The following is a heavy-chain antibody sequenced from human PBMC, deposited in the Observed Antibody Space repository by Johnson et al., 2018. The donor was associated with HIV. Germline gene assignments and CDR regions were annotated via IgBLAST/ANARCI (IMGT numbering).Heavy chain of an antibody. CDR3: ARRSITSDGFDI. V-gene: IGHV3-30*04. Sequence: VQLVESGGGVVQPGRYLRLSCAASGFTFSSYAMHWVRQAPGKGLEWVAVISYDGSNKYYADSVKGRFTISRDNSKNTLYLQMNSLRAEDTAVYYCARRSITSDGFDIWGQGTMVTVSS. D-gene: IGHD2-2*01. J-gene: IGHJ3*02. CDR2: ISYDGSNK. CDR1: GFTFSSYA.